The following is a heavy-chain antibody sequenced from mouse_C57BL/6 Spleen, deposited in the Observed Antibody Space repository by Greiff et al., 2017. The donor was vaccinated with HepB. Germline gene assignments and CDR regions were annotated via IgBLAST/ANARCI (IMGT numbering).Heavy chain of an antibody. V-gene: IGHV1-26*01. CDR2: INPNNGGT. J-gene: IGHJ4*01. CDR3: ARYDGYLLDAMDY. D-gene: IGHD2-3*01. CDR1: GYTFTDYY. Sequence: EVQLQQSGPELVKPGASVKISCKASGYTFTDYYMNWVKQSHGKSLEWIGDINPNNGGTSYNQKFKGKATLTVDKSSSTAYMELRSLTSEDSAVYYCARYDGYLLDAMDYWGQGTSVTVSS.